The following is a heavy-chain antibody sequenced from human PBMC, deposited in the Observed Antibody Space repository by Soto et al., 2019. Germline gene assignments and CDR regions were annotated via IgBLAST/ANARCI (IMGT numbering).Heavy chain of an antibody. CDR2: IYYSGST. CDR3: GRPYSSGWYAAYDI. Sequence: PSETLSLTCTVSGGSISTYYWSWIRQPPGKGLEWIGYIYYSGSTNYNPSLKSRVTISVDTSNNHFSLKLSSVTAADTAVYYCGRPYSSGWYAAYDIWGQGTMVTVSS. J-gene: IGHJ3*02. V-gene: IGHV4-59*08. CDR1: GGSISTYY. D-gene: IGHD6-19*01.